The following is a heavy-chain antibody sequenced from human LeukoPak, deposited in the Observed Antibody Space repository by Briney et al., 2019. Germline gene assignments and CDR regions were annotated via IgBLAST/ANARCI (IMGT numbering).Heavy chain of an antibody. J-gene: IGHJ4*02. CDR1: GYTFTSYG. V-gene: IGHV1-18*01. Sequence: ASVKVSCKASGYTFTSYGISWVRQAPGQGLEWMGWISAYNGNTNYAQKLQGRVTMTTDTSTSTAYMELRSLRSDDTAVYYCARHYYDSSGYYCFDYWGQGTQVTVSS. D-gene: IGHD3-22*01. CDR2: ISAYNGNT. CDR3: ARHYYDSSGYYCFDY.